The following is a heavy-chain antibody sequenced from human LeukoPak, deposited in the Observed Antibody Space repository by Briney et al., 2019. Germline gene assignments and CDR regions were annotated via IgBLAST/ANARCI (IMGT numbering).Heavy chain of an antibody. CDR2: INPSGGST. CDR3: ARASAGSSGYYSGDY. D-gene: IGHD3-22*01. CDR1: GYTFTSYY. V-gene: IGHV1-46*01. J-gene: IGHJ4*02. Sequence: ASVKVSCKASGYTFTSYYMHWVRQAPGQGLEWMGIINPSGGSTSYAQKFQGRVTMTRDMSTSTVYMELSSLRSEDTAVYYCARASAGSSGYYSGDYWGQGTLVTVSS.